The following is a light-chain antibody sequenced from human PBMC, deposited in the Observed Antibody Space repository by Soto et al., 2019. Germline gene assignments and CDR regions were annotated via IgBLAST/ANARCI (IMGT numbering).Light chain of an antibody. CDR1: ESVNIMY. V-gene: IGKV3D-20*02. CDR3: QQRSDWPIT. CDR2: HTS. Sequence: EIVLTQSPGVLSLSPGERATLSCISSESVNIMYLGWYQQKPGQAPRLLIFHTSLRPTGIPDRFSGSGSGTDFTLTISSLEPEDFAVYYCQQRSDWPITFGQGTRLEI. J-gene: IGKJ5*01.